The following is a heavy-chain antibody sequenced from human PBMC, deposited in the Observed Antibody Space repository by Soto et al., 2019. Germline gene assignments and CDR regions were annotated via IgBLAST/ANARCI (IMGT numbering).Heavy chain of an antibody. CDR3: AKRPLAGSGWTFDY. Sequence: PGGSLRLSCSASVFTFNTHDMHWVRQSPGKGLEWVSYISYSGNKYYADSVQGRFTISRDDSKNTVFLQINSLRTEDTAVYYCAKRPLAGSGWTFDYWGQGTSVTVSS. J-gene: IGHJ4*02. V-gene: IGHV3-30-3*01. CDR1: VFTFNTHD. CDR2: ISYSGNK. D-gene: IGHD6-19*01.